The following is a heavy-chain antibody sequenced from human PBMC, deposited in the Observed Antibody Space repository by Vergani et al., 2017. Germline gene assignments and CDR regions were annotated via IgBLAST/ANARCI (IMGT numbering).Heavy chain of an antibody. V-gene: IGHV4-34*01. Sequence: QVQLQQWGAGLLKPSETLSLTCAVYGGSFSGYYWSWIRQPPGKGLEWIGEINHSGSTNYNPSLKSRVTISVDTSKNQCSLKLSSVTAADTAVYYCARGLAESVVAATRWFDPWGQGTLVTVSS. CDR2: INHSGST. D-gene: IGHD2-15*01. CDR3: ARGLAESVVAATRWFDP. CDR1: GGSFSGYY. J-gene: IGHJ5*02.